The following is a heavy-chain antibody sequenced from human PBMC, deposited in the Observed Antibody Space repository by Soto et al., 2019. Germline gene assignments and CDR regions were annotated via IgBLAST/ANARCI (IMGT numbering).Heavy chain of an antibody. D-gene: IGHD3-3*02. J-gene: IGHJ4*02. V-gene: IGHV3-30*18. CDR3: AKVVPSISILWGFDH. Sequence: GGSLRLSCAASGFTFSNYGIHWVRQAPGKGLEWVAVISHDGNKEYYADSVKGRFTVSRDNSKKTVYLQMNSLRAEDTAMYYCAKVVPSISILWGFDHWCTGPLVTVSS. CDR2: ISHDGNKE. CDR1: GFTFSNYG.